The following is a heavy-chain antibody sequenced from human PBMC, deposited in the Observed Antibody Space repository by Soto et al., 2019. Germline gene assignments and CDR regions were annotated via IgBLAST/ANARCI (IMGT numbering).Heavy chain of an antibody. CDR2: TSYDGSNN. D-gene: IGHD3-16*01. J-gene: IGHJ4*02. V-gene: IGHV3-33*05. CDR3: ARWGTTGGLDV. Sequence: ESGGGVVQPGTSLRLSCVGSGFTFRSYVIHWVRQAPGKGLEWVALTSYDGSNNFYGDSVKGRFTISRRNSRNTVELQTDSLTFEDTALYYCARWGTTGGLDVWGQGTLVSVSS. CDR1: GFTFRSYV.